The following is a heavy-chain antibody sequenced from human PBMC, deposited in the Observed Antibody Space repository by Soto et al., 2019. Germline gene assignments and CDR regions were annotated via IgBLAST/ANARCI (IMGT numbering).Heavy chain of an antibody. J-gene: IGHJ4*02. D-gene: IGHD6-13*01. V-gene: IGHV1-46*01. CDR3: ARDLAAAAY. CDR2: INPLPTSGST. CDR1: GYIFTNYY. Sequence: QVQLVQSGAEVKKPGASVKVSCTASGYIFTNYYIHWVRQAPGQGLEWMAIINPLPTSGSTNYAQKFQGRVTVTRDTSTSTVYMELSSLGSEDTAIYYCARDLAAAAYWGQGTLVTVSS.